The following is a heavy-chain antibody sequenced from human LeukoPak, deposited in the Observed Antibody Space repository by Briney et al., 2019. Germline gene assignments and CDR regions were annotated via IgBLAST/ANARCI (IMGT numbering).Heavy chain of an antibody. CDR3: ARRPHTGYSGDWGPHDYYYGMNV. Sequence: PSETLSLTCTVSGGSISTYYWSWIRQPPGKGLEWIGYIYYTGSTNYNPSLKSRVTISVDTSKNHFSLKLSPVTAADTAVYYCARRPHTGYSGDWGPHDYYYGMNVWGQGTTVTVSS. J-gene: IGHJ6*02. CDR1: GGSISTYY. V-gene: IGHV4-59*08. D-gene: IGHD6-19*01. CDR2: IYYTGST.